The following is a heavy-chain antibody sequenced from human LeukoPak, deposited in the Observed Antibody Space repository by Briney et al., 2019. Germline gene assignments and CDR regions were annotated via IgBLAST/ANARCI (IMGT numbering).Heavy chain of an antibody. Sequence: KSSETLSLTCAVYGGSFSGYYWSWIRQPPGKGLEWIGEINHSGGTNYNPSLKSRVTISVDTSKNQFSLKLSSVTAADTAVYYCARGSGYDFPDYWGQGTLVTVSS. CDR1: GGSFSGYY. D-gene: IGHD5-12*01. J-gene: IGHJ4*02. V-gene: IGHV4-34*01. CDR3: ARGSGYDFPDY. CDR2: INHSGGT.